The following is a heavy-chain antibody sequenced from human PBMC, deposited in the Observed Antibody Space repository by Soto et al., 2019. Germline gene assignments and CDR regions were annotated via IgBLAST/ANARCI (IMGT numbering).Heavy chain of an antibody. Sequence: GGSLRLSCEASGFAFSSYAMHWVRQAPGKGLEWVGVISYDGNYIYYADSVKGRFTISRDSSKNTLYVQVNSLRPEDTAVYYCAKGILSATIGPYAMDVWGQGTPVTVYS. V-gene: IGHV3-30*18. CDR1: GFAFSSYA. D-gene: IGHD3-16*01. J-gene: IGHJ6*02. CDR2: ISYDGNYI. CDR3: AKGILSATIGPYAMDV.